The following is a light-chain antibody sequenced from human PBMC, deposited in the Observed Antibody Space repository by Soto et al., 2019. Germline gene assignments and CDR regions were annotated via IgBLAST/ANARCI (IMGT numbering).Light chain of an antibody. CDR1: QSVSDD. V-gene: IGKV3D-15*01. CDR3: QQYNNCPLT. J-gene: IGKJ4*01. CDR2: GAS. Sequence: EIVMTQSPVTLSVSPGERATLSCRASQSVSDDLAWYQQKPGKAPRLLIYGASTRASGIPARFSGSGSGTEFTLTISSLQSEDFAVYYCQQYNNCPLTFGGGTKVDI.